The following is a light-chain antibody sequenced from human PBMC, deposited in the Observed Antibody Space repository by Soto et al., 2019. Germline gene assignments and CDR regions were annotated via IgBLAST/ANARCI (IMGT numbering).Light chain of an antibody. J-gene: IGKJ1*01. Sequence: EIVMTQSPATFSVSPGERATLSCRASQSVSSSYLAWYQQKPGQAPRLLIYGASDRATGIPDRFSGSGSGTDFTLTISRLEPEDFAVYYCHQYGSSPGTFGQGTKVDIK. CDR1: QSVSSSY. CDR3: HQYGSSPGT. V-gene: IGKV3-20*01. CDR2: GAS.